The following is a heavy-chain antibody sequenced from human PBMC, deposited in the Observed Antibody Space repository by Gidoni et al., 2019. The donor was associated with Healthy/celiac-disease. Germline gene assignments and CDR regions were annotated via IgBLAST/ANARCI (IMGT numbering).Heavy chain of an antibody. CDR3: AYGSGRFSVAFDI. Sequence: QVTLKESGPALVKPTQTLTLTCTFSGFSLTTSGMRVSWIRQPPGKALEWLARIDWDDDKFYSTSLKTRLTISKDTSKNQVVLKMSNMDPVDTATYYCAYGSGRFSVAFDIWGQGTMVTVSS. J-gene: IGHJ3*02. D-gene: IGHD3-10*01. V-gene: IGHV2-70*04. CDR1: GFSLTTSGMR. CDR2: IDWDDDK.